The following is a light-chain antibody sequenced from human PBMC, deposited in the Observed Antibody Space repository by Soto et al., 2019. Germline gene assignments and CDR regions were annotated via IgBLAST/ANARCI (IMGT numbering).Light chain of an antibody. CDR3: QQSYSNPFT. CDR1: QSIGGY. CDR2: AAS. J-gene: IGKJ3*01. V-gene: IGKV1-39*01. Sequence: DIQMTQSPSSLSASVGDRVTVTCRSSQSIGGYLNWYQQKPGKAPKLLMHAASTLRSGVPSRFSGSGSGTDYTLTISSLQPEDFATYCCQQSYSNPFTFGPVTQVEIK.